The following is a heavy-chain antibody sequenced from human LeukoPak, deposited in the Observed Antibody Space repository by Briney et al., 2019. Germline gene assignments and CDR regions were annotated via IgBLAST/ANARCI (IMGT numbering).Heavy chain of an antibody. J-gene: IGHJ4*02. Sequence: PGGSLRLSCAASGFTFSSYSMNWVRQPPGKGLEWVSYIGSSSSIYYADSVKGRFTISRDNAKNSLYLQMNCLRDEDTAVYYCARALGLEIDYWGQGTLVTVSS. D-gene: IGHD3-3*01. CDR1: GFTFSSYS. CDR2: IGSSSSI. CDR3: ARALGLEIDY. V-gene: IGHV3-48*02.